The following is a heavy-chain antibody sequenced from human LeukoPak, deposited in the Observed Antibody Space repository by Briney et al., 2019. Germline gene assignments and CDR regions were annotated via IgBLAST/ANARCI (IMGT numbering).Heavy chain of an antibody. CDR2: IYYSGST. V-gene: IGHV4-30-4*08. Sequence: NPSETLSLTCTVSGGSISSGDYYWSWIRQPPGKGLEWIGYIYYSGSTYYNPSLKSRVTISVDTSKNQFSLKLSSVTAADTAVYYCASDPHQLLYFWFDPWGQGTLVTVSS. J-gene: IGHJ5*02. CDR3: ASDPHQLLYFWFDP. CDR1: GGSISSGDYY. D-gene: IGHD2-2*02.